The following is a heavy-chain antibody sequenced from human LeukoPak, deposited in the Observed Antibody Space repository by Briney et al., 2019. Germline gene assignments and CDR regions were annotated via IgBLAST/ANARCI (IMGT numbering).Heavy chain of an antibody. V-gene: IGHV3-53*01. Sequence: GGSLRLSCAAPGVTVSSNYMSWVRQAPGKGLEWGSVIYRGGSTYYVDSVKGRFTISRDNSKNTLYLQMNSLRAEDTAVYYCARTYDRSGYYDYWGQGALVTVSS. CDR3: ARTYDRSGYYDY. CDR2: IYRGGST. D-gene: IGHD3-22*01. J-gene: IGHJ4*02. CDR1: GVTVSSNY.